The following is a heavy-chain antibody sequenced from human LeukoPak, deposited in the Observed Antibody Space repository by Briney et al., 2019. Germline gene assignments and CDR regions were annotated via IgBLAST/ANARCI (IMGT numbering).Heavy chain of an antibody. CDR2: TNPSGGST. CDR3: AGPGIAAAGTGVTYYYYYGMDV. V-gene: IGHV1-46*01. CDR1: GYTFTSYY. J-gene: IGHJ6*02. Sequence: AASVKVSCKASGYTFTSYYMHWVRQAPGQGLEWMGITNPSGGSTSYAQKFQGRVTMTRDTSTSTVYMELSSLRSEDTAVYYCAGPGIAAAGTGVTYYYYYGMDVWGQGTTVTVSS. D-gene: IGHD6-13*01.